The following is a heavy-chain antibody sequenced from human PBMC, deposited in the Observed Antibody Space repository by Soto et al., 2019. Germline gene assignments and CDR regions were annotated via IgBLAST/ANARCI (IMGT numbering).Heavy chain of an antibody. J-gene: IGHJ4*02. CDR2: INEDGSSA. V-gene: IGHV3-74*01. CDR3: ARGSSGWAGVDY. Sequence: EVQLVESGGGLVQPGGSLRLSCTASGFTFSGYWMHWVRQAPGKGLVWVSRINEDGSSADYADSVRGRFTISRDNAKNTLFLKKTSLRTEDTAIYDCARGSSGWAGVDYWGPGTLVTVSS. CDR1: GFTFSGYW. D-gene: IGHD6-19*01.